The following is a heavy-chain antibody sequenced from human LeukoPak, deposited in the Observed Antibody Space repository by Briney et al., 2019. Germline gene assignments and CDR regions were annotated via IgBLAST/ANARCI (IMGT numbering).Heavy chain of an antibody. J-gene: IGHJ5*02. CDR3: ARESSRLGGGGDGWFDP. D-gene: IGHD3-16*01. CDR1: GGTFSSYA. CDR2: IIPIFGTA. V-gene: IGHV1-69*13. Sequence: SVKVSCKASGGTFSSYAISWVRQAPGQGLEWMGGIIPIFGTANYAQKFQGRVTITADESTSTAYMELSSLRSEDTAVYYCARESSRLGGGGDGWFDPWGQGTLVTVSS.